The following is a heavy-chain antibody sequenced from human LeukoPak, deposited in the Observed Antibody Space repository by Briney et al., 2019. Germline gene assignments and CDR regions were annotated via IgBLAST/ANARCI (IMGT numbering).Heavy chain of an antibody. CDR2: ISYDGSNK. J-gene: IGHJ4*02. D-gene: IGHD5-12*01. CDR1: GFTFSSYG. V-gene: IGHV3-30*03. CDR3: ARGPGYTGDVYFDY. Sequence: GGSLRLSCAASGFTFSSYGMHWVRQAPGKGLEWVAVISYDGSNKYYADSVKGRFTISRDNSKNTLYLQMNSLRAEDTAVYYCARGPGYTGDVYFDYWGQGTLVTVSS.